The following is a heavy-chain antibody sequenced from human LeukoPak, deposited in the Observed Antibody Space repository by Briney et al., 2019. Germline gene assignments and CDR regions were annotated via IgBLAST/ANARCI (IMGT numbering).Heavy chain of an antibody. J-gene: IGHJ4*02. CDR2: IYYSGST. CDR3: ARDRIGYTQTYY. Sequence: PSETLSLTCTVSGGSISSGGYYWSWIRQHPGKGLEWIGYIYYSGSTYYNPSLKSRVTISVDTSKNQFSLKLSSVTAADTAVYYRARDRIGYTQTYYWGQGTLVTVSS. CDR1: GGSISSGGYY. D-gene: IGHD5-24*01. V-gene: IGHV4-31*03.